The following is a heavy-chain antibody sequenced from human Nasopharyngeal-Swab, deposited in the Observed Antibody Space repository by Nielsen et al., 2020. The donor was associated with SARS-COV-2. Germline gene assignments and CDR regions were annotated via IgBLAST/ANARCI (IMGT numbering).Heavy chain of an antibody. CDR3: AKRSFDYVWGTYNYMDV. CDR2: IWHDGSNK. D-gene: IGHD3-16*01. Sequence: VRQAPGKGLEWVAVIWHDGSNKYYADSVKGRFTISRDNSKNTLYLQMNSLRAEDTAVYYCAKRSFDYVWGTYNYMDVWGKGTTVTVSS. V-gene: IGHV3-33*06. J-gene: IGHJ6*03.